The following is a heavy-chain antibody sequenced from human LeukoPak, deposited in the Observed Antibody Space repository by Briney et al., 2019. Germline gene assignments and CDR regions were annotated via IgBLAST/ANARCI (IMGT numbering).Heavy chain of an antibody. D-gene: IGHD4-17*01. Sequence: PVGSLRLSCAASGFTVSSKYINWVRQAPGQGLEWVSLIYGSTSADYSDSVKGRFTISRDNSMNTTYLQMNSLRAEDTIIYYCARLNFGDDYWGQGTLVAVSS. CDR2: IYGSTSA. CDR3: ARLNFGDDY. V-gene: IGHV3-66*01. CDR1: GFTVSSKY. J-gene: IGHJ4*02.